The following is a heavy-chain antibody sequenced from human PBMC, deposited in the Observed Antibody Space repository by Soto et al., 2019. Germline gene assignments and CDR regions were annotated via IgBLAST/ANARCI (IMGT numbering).Heavy chain of an antibody. V-gene: IGHV4-31*03. D-gene: IGHD3-16*01. CDR1: RGSINSGGYY. CDR3: ARGGGEDNLFGP. J-gene: IGHJ5*02. Sequence: KPSETLSLTCTVSRGSINSGGYYWHWIRQHPGKGLEWIGYVFHSGSTYYNPSFRSRVTTSMDTSKNQFSLNLSSVTAADTAIYYCARGGGEDNLFGPWGQGSLVTGSS. CDR2: VFHSGST.